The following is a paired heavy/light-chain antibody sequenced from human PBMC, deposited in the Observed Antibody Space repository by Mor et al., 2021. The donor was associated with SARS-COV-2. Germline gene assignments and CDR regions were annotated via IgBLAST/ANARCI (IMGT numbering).Light chain of an antibody. V-gene: IGLV3-25*03. CDR2: KDS. CDR3: QSADSSGSVV. J-gene: IGLJ2*01. Sequence: SYELTQPPSVSVSPGQTARITCSGDALPKQYAYWYQQKPGQAPVLVIYKDSERPSGIPERFSGSSSGTTVTLTISGVQAEDEADYYCQSADSSGSVVFGGGTKLTVL. CDR1: ALPKQY.
Heavy chain of an antibody. V-gene: IGHV2-5*02. CDR2: IYWDDDK. CDR3: AHRSPGIAAAVRSDWFDP. CDR1: GFSLSTSGVG. D-gene: IGHD6-13*01. Sequence: QITLKESGPTLVKPTQTLTLTCTFSGFSLSTSGVGVGWIRQPPGKALEWLALIYWDDDKRYSPSLKSRLTITKDTSKNQVVLTMTNMDPVDTATYYCAHRSPGIAAAVRSDWFDPWGQGTLVTVSS. J-gene: IGHJ5*02.